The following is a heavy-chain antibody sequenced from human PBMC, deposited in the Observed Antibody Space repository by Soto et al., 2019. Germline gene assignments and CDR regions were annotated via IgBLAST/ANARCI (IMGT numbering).Heavy chain of an antibody. Sequence: SETLSLTCTVSGGSISSSSYYWGWIRQATEKGLEWIGSIYYSGSTYYTPSLKSRVTISVDTSKNQFSLKLSSVTAADTAVYYCARDLMIYGDRYYYYYYGMNVWGQGTTVT. J-gene: IGHJ6*02. CDR1: GGSISSSSYY. CDR3: ARDLMIYGDRYYYYYYGMNV. D-gene: IGHD4-17*01. CDR2: IYYSGST. V-gene: IGHV4-39*02.